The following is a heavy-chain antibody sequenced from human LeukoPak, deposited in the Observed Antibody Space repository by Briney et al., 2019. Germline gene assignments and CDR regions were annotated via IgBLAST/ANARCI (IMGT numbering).Heavy chain of an antibody. D-gene: IGHD3-9*01. J-gene: IGHJ4*02. CDR3: ARDSSDILTGYYHF. V-gene: IGHV1-2*02. CDR1: GYSFTEYY. Sequence: ASLKVSCKTSGYSFTEYYLHSVRQAPGQGREWMGWINPNSGRTHYAPKFQGRVTLTTDTSITTAYMELSSLISGDTALYYCARDSSDILTGYYHFWGQGTLVTVSS. CDR2: INPNSGRT.